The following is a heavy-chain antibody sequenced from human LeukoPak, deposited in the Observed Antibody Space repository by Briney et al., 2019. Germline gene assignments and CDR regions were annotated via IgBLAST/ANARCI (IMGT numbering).Heavy chain of an antibody. CDR1: GFAFSNHW. CDR2: INPGGSST. CDR3: ARSNQADDY. D-gene: IGHD4-11*01. Sequence: GGSLRLSCAASGFAFSNHWMHWVRQVPGKGLVWVSRINPGGSSTTYADSVKGRFTISRDNAKNTLYLQMNSLRAEDTAVYYCARSNQADDYWGQGTLVTVSS. V-gene: IGHV3-74*01. J-gene: IGHJ4*02.